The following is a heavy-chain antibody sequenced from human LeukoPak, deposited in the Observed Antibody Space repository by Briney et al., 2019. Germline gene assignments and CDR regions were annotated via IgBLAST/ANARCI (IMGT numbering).Heavy chain of an antibody. CDR2: ISAYNGNT. CDR3: ARSGAIWYYYYYYMDV. J-gene: IGHJ6*03. V-gene: IGHV1-18*01. Sequence: GASVKVSCKASGYTFTSYGISWVRQAPGQGLEWMGWISAYNGNTNYAQKLQGRVTMTTDTSTSTAYMELSSLRSEDTAVYYCARSGAIWYYYYYYMDVWGKGTTVTVSS. CDR1: GYTFTSYG. D-gene: IGHD2-2*01.